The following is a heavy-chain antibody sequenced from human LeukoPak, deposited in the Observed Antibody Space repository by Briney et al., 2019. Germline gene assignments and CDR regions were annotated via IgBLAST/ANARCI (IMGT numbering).Heavy chain of an antibody. J-gene: IGHJ4*02. Sequence: PSETLSLTCTVSGGSISSSSYYWGWIRQPPGKGLEWIGSIYYSGSTHYNPSLKSRVTISVDTSKNQFSLKLSSVTAADTAVYYCASTGYSSSPPDYWGQGTLVTVSS. CDR2: IYYSGST. CDR3: ASTGYSSSPPDY. V-gene: IGHV4-39*01. CDR1: GGSISSSSYY. D-gene: IGHD6-13*01.